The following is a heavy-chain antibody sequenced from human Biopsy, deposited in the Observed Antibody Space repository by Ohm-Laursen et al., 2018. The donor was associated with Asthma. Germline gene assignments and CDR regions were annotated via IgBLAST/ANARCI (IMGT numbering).Heavy chain of an antibody. Sequence: SLRLSCSASGFTFGSYGMHWVRQAPGKGLEWVAVISYDGSNKYYADSVKGRFTISRDNSKNTLHLQMNSLRAEDTAVYYCAREGIAVAHFDYWGQGTLVTVSS. D-gene: IGHD6-19*01. CDR2: ISYDGSNK. V-gene: IGHV3-30*19. CDR3: AREGIAVAHFDY. CDR1: GFTFGSYG. J-gene: IGHJ4*02.